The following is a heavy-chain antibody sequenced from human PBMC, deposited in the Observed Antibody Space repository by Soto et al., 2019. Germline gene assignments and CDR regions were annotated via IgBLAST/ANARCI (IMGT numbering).Heavy chain of an antibody. V-gene: IGHV3-9*01. Sequence: DVQLVESGGGLVQPGRSLRLSCAASGFNFDDYAMNWVRQAPGKGLEWVSGISWNGAYIGYADSVKGRFTISRDNAKNSLTLQMNSLRPEDTALYYCTRDIFRTITTIDYWGQGTLGTVSS. J-gene: IGHJ4*02. CDR3: TRDIFRTITTIDY. D-gene: IGHD1-1*01. CDR2: ISWNGAYI. CDR1: GFNFDDYA.